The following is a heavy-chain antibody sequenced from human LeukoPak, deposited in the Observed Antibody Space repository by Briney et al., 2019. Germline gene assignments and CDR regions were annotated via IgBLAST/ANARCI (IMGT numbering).Heavy chain of an antibody. CDR2: ISSGSSYI. Sequence: PGGSLRLSCAASGFTFSSYSMNWVRQAPGKGLEWVSSISSGSSYIYYADSVKGRFTISRDNSKNTLYLQMNSLRAEDTAVYYCAKERFRGWATTLYPDWYFELWGRGTLVTVSS. J-gene: IGHJ2*01. D-gene: IGHD2/OR15-2a*01. V-gene: IGHV3-21*01. CDR3: AKERFRGWATTLYPDWYFEL. CDR1: GFTFSSYS.